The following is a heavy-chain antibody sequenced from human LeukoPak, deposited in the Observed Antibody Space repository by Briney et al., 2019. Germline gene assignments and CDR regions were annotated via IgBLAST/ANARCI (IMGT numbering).Heavy chain of an antibody. D-gene: IGHD5-18*01. CDR2: ISSSGSTI. Sequence: GGSLRLSCAASGFTFSSYEMNWVRQAPGKGLEWVSYISSSGSTIYYADSVKGRFTISRDNAKNSLYLQMNSLRAEDTAAYYCARGGYSYGYTYFDYWGQGTLVTVSS. J-gene: IGHJ4*02. CDR1: GFTFSSYE. CDR3: ARGGYSYGYTYFDY. V-gene: IGHV3-48*03.